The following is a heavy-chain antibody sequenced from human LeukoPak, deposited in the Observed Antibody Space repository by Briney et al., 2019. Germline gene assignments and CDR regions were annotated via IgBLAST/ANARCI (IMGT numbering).Heavy chain of an antibody. J-gene: IGHJ4*02. CDR3: ARAGAYHFDN. CDR2: INTDTRGT. Sequence: PGGSLRLSCADSGFTFTDYWMHWVRQVPGKGLVWVSIINTDTRGTYYADSVKGRFTISRDNAKSTLYLQMDSLRAEDTAVYYCARAGAYHFDNWGQGTLVTVSS. D-gene: IGHD3-16*01. CDR1: GFTFTDYW. V-gene: IGHV3-74*01.